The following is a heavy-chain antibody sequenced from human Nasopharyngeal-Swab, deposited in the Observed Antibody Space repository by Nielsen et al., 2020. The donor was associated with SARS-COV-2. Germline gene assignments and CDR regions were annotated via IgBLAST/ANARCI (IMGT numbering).Heavy chain of an antibody. Sequence: SKTLSLTCTVSGGSISSSYYYWGWIRQPPGKGLEWIGSIYNSGSTYYNPSRLSRVTMSVDTSKNQFSLRLNSVTAADTAVFYCVRGGYYYDSSGFSIEFDFWGQGILVTVSS. CDR3: VRGGYYYDSSGFSIEFDF. D-gene: IGHD3-22*01. CDR1: GGSISSSYYY. J-gene: IGHJ4*02. CDR2: IYNSGST. V-gene: IGHV4-39*07.